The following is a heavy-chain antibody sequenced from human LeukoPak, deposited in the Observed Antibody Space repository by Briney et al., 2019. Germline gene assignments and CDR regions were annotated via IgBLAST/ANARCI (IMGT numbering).Heavy chain of an antibody. Sequence: ASVKVSCKASGYTFTSYYMHWVRQAPGQGLEWMGIINPSGGSTSYAQKFQGRVTMTRDTSISTAYMELSRLRSDDTAVYYCARQGIAAAGTGMGWFDPWGQGTLVTVSS. CDR2: INPSGGST. V-gene: IGHV1-46*01. CDR3: ARQGIAAAGTGMGWFDP. CDR1: GYTFTSYY. J-gene: IGHJ5*02. D-gene: IGHD6-13*01.